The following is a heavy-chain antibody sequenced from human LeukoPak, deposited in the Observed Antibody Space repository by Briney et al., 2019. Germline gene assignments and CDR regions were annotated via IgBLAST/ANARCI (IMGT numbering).Heavy chain of an antibody. D-gene: IGHD3-22*01. CDR3: ARTQPTYDSKGQIFEY. V-gene: IGHV3-48*03. Sequence: PGGSLRLSCAASGFTFSGYEMNWVRQAPGKGLEWVSYISSSGSTIYYADSVKGRFTISRDNAKNSLYLQMNSLRAEDTAVYYCARTQPTYDSKGQIFEYWGQGTLVTVSS. J-gene: IGHJ4*02. CDR1: GFTFSGYE. CDR2: ISSSGSTI.